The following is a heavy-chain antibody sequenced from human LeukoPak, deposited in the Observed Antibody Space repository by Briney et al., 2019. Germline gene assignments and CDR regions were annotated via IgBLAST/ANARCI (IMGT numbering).Heavy chain of an antibody. CDR1: GVTFSSYA. CDR3: VLPYYDFWSGRANYGMDV. V-gene: IGHV3-30-3*01. Sequence: PGRSLRLSCAASGVTFSSYAMHWVRHAPGKGLEWVAVISYDGSNKYYADSVRGAFTISRDNSKNTLYLQMNSLRAEDTAVYYCVLPYYDFWSGRANYGMDVWGQGTTVTVSS. CDR2: ISYDGSNK. D-gene: IGHD3-3*01. J-gene: IGHJ6*02.